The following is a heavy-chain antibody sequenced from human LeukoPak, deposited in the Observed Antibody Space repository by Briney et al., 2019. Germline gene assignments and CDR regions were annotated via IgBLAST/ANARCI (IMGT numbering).Heavy chain of an antibody. CDR2: IYYSGST. Sequence: PSETLSLTCTVSGGSISSSSYYWGWIRQPPGKGLEWIGSIYYSGSTYYNPSLKSRVTISVDTSKNQFSLKLSSVTAADTAVYYCARARGSYEDYFDYWGQGTLVTVSS. CDR1: GGSISSSSYY. V-gene: IGHV4-39*07. CDR3: ARARGSYEDYFDY. J-gene: IGHJ4*02. D-gene: IGHD1-26*01.